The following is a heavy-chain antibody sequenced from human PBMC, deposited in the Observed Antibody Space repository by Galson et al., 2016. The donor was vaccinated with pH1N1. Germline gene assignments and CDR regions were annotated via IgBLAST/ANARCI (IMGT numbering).Heavy chain of an antibody. Sequence: PALVKPTQTLTLTCTFSGLSLRTSGVGVGWIRQPPGKALEWLALIYWDDDKRYSPSLKSRLTITKDTSKNQVVLTMTNMDPVDTATYYCARSDYGDYVGGLHYWGQGTLVTVSS. J-gene: IGHJ4*02. V-gene: IGHV2-5*02. CDR1: GLSLRTSGVG. D-gene: IGHD4-17*01. CDR2: IYWDDDK. CDR3: ARSDYGDYVGGLHY.